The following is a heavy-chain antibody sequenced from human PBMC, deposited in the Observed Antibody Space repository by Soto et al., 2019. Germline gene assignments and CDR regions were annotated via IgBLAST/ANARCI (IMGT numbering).Heavy chain of an antibody. J-gene: IGHJ4*02. D-gene: IGHD6-19*01. V-gene: IGHV3-23*01. Sequence: EVQLLESGGGLVQPGGSLRLSCAASGFTFSSYAMNWVRQAPGKGLEWVSVISGSGGSTYYADSVKGRFTISRDNSKNTLYLQMNSLRAEDPAVYYCARRNSGWYFDYWGQGTLVTVSS. CDR2: ISGSGGST. CDR1: GFTFSSYA. CDR3: ARRNSGWYFDY.